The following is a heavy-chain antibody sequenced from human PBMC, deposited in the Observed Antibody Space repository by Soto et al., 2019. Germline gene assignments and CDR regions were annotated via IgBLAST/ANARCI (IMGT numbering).Heavy chain of an antibody. CDR3: ARDYYGSGSYVQTGWFDP. V-gene: IGHV4-31*03. J-gene: IGHJ5*02. Sequence: QVQLQESGPGLVKPSQTLSLTCTVSGGSISSGGYYWSWIRQHPGKGLEWIGYIYYSGSTYYNPSLKSRVTIPEDTSKNQFSLKLSSATAADTAVYYCARDYYGSGSYVQTGWFDPWGQGTLVTVSS. CDR2: IYYSGST. D-gene: IGHD3-10*01. CDR1: GGSISSGGYY.